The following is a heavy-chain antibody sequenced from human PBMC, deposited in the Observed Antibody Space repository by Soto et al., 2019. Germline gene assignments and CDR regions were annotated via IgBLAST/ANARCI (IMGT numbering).Heavy chain of an antibody. Sequence: GGCLRLSCAASGFTFTSYSMNWVRQAPGKGLEWVSYISSSSSTIYYADSMKGRFTISRDHAKNSLYLQVNSLRDEDTAVYYCERGGATIFYYWGRGTLVTVS. V-gene: IGHV3-48*02. CDR3: ERGGATIFYY. D-gene: IGHD1-26*01. CDR1: GFTFTSYS. J-gene: IGHJ4*02. CDR2: ISSSSSTI.